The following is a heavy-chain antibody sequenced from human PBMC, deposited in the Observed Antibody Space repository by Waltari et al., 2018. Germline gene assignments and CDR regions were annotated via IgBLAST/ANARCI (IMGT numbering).Heavy chain of an antibody. CDR2: INTGASDT. D-gene: IGHD6-13*01. J-gene: IGHJ4*02. Sequence: EEQLVESGGGLVQHGGSLRLSFAASGFTFSTYCMHWVRQAPGKGLVLVSVINTGASDTRYADSVRGRFTISRDDAKNTVYLQMNSLGDEDTAVYYCARGLVTAVGYGDFWGQGTLVTVSS. CDR3: ARGLVTAVGYGDF. CDR1: GFTFSTYC. V-gene: IGHV3-74*01.